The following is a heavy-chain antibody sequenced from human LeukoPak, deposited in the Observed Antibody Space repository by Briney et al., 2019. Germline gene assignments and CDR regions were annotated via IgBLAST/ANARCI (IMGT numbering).Heavy chain of an antibody. CDR2: IYPGDSDT. CDR1: GYSFTAHW. Sequence: GESLKISCKGLGYSFTAHWIAWVRQMPGKGLEWMGLIYPGDSDTRYSPSFQGQVTISADKSISTAYLQWRSLQASDTAMYYCARDSWGSIFVRFFDSWGQGTQVTVSS. D-gene: IGHD3-16*01. J-gene: IGHJ4*02. CDR3: ARDSWGSIFVRFFDS. V-gene: IGHV5-51*01.